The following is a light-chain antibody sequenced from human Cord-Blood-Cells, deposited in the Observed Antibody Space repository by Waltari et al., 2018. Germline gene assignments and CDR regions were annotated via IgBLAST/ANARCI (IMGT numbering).Light chain of an antibody. J-gene: IGLJ3*02. CDR2: DVS. CDR3: SSYTSSSTRV. Sequence: QSALTQPASVSGSPGQSITISCTGTSSDVGGYNYVSWYQQPPGKAPKLMIYDVSNRPSGVSNRFAGSKSGNTASLTISGLQAEDGADYYCSSYTSSSTRVFGGGTKLTVL. V-gene: IGLV2-14*01. CDR1: SSDVGGYNY.